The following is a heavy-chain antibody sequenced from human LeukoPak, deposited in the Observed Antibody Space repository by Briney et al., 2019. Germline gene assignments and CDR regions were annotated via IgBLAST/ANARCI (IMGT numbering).Heavy chain of an antibody. D-gene: IGHD6-13*01. J-gene: IGHJ4*02. Sequence: KPSETLSLTCAVYGGSFSGYYWSWIRQPPGKGLEWIGEINHSGSTNYNPSLKSRVTISVDTSKNQFSLKLSSVTAADTAVYYCAREQRRGIAAAAELDYWGQGTLDTVSS. V-gene: IGHV4-34*01. CDR2: INHSGST. CDR3: AREQRRGIAAAAELDY. CDR1: GGSFSGYY.